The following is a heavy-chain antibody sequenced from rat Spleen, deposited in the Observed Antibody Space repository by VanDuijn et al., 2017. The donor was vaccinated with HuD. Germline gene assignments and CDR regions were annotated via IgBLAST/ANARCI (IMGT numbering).Heavy chain of an antibody. CDR2: ISSGGSA. V-gene: IGHV5-20*01. J-gene: IGHJ2*01. CDR3: STPKFITIAATFDY. D-gene: IGHD1-2*01. Sequence: EVQLVESGGGLVQPGRSLKLSCAASGFTFSDYSMAWVRQAPTKGLEWIASISSGGSAFYPDSVKGRFTISRDNAKSSLYLQMDSLRSEDTATYYCSTPKFITIAATFDYWGQGVMVTVSS. CDR1: GFTFSDYS.